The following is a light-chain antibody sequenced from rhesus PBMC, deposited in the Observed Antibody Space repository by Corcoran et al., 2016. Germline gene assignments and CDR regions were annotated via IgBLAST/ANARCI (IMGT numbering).Light chain of an antibody. Sequence: DIQMTQSPSSLSASVGDRVTITCRASENVNNYLHWYQQKPRKAPKLLIYAASTLQSGVPSRFSGSGSGTDYTFTISSLQPEDVATYYCQHSYGTPYSFGQGTKVEIK. CDR2: AAS. CDR1: ENVNNY. CDR3: QHSYGTPYS. V-gene: IGKV1-74*01. J-gene: IGKJ2*01.